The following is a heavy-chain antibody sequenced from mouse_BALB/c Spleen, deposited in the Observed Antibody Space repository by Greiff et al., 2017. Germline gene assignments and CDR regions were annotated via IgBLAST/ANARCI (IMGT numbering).Heavy chain of an antibody. CDR1: GYSITSGYY. V-gene: IGHV3-6*02. CDR2: ISYDGSN. J-gene: IGHJ2*01. Sequence: EVMLQESGPGLVKPSQSLSLTCSVTGYSITSGYYWNWIRQFPGNKLEWMGYISYDGSNNYNPSLKNRISITRDTSKNQFFLKLNSVTTEDTATYYCARDYYGSSYFDYWGQGTTLTVSS. CDR3: ARDYYGSSYFDY. D-gene: IGHD1-1*01.